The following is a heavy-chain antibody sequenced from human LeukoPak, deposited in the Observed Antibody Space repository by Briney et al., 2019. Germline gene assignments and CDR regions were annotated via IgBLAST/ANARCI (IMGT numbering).Heavy chain of an antibody. Sequence: GGSLRLSCAASGFTLSGYWMHWVRQAPGKGLVWVSRINTDGSSTTYADSVKGRFTISRDNAKNTLYLQMNSLRVEDTAVFYCARGRITSSWYYFDYWGQGALVTVSS. CDR3: ARGRITSSWYYFDY. V-gene: IGHV3-74*01. CDR1: GFTLSGYW. D-gene: IGHD6-13*01. J-gene: IGHJ4*02. CDR2: INTDGSST.